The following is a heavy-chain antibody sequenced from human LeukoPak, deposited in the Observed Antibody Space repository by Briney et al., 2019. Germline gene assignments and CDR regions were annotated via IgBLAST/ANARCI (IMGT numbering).Heavy chain of an antibody. CDR3: AATKRALWFGELLGSDYFDY. CDR2: IYYSGRT. CDR1: GGSVSSGSYY. Sequence: SETLSLTCTVSGGSVSSGSYYWSWIRQPPGKGLEWIGYIYYSGRTNYNPSLKSRVTISVDTSKNQFSLKLSSVTAADTAVYYCAATKRALWFGELLGSDYFDYWGQGTLVTVSS. V-gene: IGHV4-61*01. J-gene: IGHJ4*02. D-gene: IGHD3-10*01.